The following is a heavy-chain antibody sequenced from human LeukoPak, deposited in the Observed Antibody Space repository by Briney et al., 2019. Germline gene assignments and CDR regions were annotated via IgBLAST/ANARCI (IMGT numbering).Heavy chain of an antibody. V-gene: IGHV3-74*01. D-gene: IGHD3-10*01. CDR1: GFTFSYHW. CDR2: INTDGSIT. J-gene: IGHJ4*02. Sequence: GGSLRLSCAASGFTFSYHWIHWVRQAPGKGLVWVSRINTDGSITNYADSVKGRFSISRDNAKNTLYLQMSSLRAEDTAVYYCARDRGPRTGFMVREAYDYWGQGTLVTVSS. CDR3: ARDRGPRTGFMVREAYDY.